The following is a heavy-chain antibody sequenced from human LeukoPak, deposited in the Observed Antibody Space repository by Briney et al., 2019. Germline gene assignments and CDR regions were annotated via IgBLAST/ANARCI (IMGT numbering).Heavy chain of an antibody. Sequence: SQTLSLTCTVSGGSISSGHFYWSWIRQPPGKGLEWIGYIYYSGSTNYNPSLKSRVTISVDTSKKQFSLKLRTATAADTAVYYCARIEAVTRGYNHAYYFDYWGQGTLVTVSS. CDR3: ARIEAVTRGYNHAYYFDY. CDR1: GGSISSGHFY. CDR2: IYYSGST. V-gene: IGHV4-61*01. J-gene: IGHJ4*02. D-gene: IGHD5-18*01.